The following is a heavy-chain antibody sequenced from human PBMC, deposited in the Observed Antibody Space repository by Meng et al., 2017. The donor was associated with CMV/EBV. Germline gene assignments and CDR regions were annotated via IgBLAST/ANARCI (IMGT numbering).Heavy chain of an antibody. D-gene: IGHD2-2*01. CDR3: ARSLVVVPAVQTYYYYYGMDV. V-gene: IGHV4-59*01. Sequence: GSLSLTCTVSGGSISSYYWSWIRQPPGKGLGWIGYIYYSGSTNYNPSLKSRVTISVDTSKNQFSLKLSSVTAADTAVYYCARSLVVVPAVQTYYYYYGMDVWGQGTTVTVSS. CDR2: IYYSGST. J-gene: IGHJ6*02. CDR1: GGSISSYY.